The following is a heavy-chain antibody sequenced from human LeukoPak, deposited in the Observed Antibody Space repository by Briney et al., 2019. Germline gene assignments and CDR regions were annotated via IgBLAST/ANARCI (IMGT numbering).Heavy chain of an antibody. V-gene: IGHV4-4*07. Sequence: SETLSLTCTVSGGSISSCYWSWIRQPAGKGLEWIGRIYSSGSTNYSPSLKSRVTMSVDTSKNQFSLKLYSVTAADTAMYYCARDNLGSSSDYWGQGTLVTVSS. D-gene: IGHD6-6*01. CDR1: GGSISSCY. CDR3: ARDNLGSSSDY. J-gene: IGHJ4*02. CDR2: IYSSGST.